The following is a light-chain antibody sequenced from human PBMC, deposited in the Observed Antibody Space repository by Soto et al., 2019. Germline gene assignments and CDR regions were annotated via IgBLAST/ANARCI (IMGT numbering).Light chain of an antibody. CDR3: SSYAGSNNLGV. V-gene: IGLV2-8*01. J-gene: IGLJ1*01. CDR1: SSDAGGYNY. Sequence: QSALTQPPSASGSPGQSVTISCTGTSSDAGGYNYVSWYQQHPGKAPKLMIYEVSKWPSGVPDRFSGSKSGNTASLTVSGLQAEDEADYYCSSYAGSNNLGVFGTGTKVTVL. CDR2: EVS.